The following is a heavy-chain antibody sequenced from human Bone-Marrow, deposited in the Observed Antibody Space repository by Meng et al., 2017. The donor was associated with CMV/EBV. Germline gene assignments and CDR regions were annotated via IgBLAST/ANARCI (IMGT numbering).Heavy chain of an antibody. D-gene: IGHD3-3*01. CDR3: ARLTIFGARYYYGMDV. CDR1: GGSISSSSYY. V-gene: IGHV4-39*01. Sequence: GSLRLSCTVSGGSISSSSYYWGWIRQPPGKGLEWIGSIYYSGSTYYNPSLKSRVTISVDTSKNQFSLKLSSVTAADTAVYYCARLTIFGARYYYGMDVWGQGTTVTVSS. J-gene: IGHJ6*02. CDR2: IYYSGST.